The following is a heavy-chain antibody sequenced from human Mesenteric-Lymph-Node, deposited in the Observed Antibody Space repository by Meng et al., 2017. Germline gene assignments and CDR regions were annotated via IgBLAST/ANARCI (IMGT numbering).Heavy chain of an antibody. CDR1: GFTVSSNY. CDR3: ARHILGAYDY. V-gene: IGHV3-66*04. D-gene: IGHD1-26*01. J-gene: IGHJ4*02. CDR2: IYSGGST. Sequence: GGSLRLSCAAAGFTVSSNYMSWVRQAPGKGLEWVSVIYSGGSTYYADSVKGRFTISRDNAKNSLFLQMDTLRAEDTAVYYCARHILGAYDYWGQGTLVTVSS.